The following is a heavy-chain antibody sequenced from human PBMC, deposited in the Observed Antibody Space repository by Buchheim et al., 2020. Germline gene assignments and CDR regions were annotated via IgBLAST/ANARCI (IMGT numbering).Heavy chain of an antibody. J-gene: IGHJ5*02. CDR1: GFTFSSYG. V-gene: IGHV3-30*18. CDR3: AKGMATTLFDP. CDR2: ISYDGSNK. D-gene: IGHD5-24*01. Sequence: QVQLVESGGGVVQPGRSLRLSCAASGFTFSSYGMHWVRQAPGKGLEWVAVISYDGSNKYYADSVKGRFTISRDTSKNTLYLQMNSLRAEDTAVYYCAKGMATTLFDPWGQGTL.